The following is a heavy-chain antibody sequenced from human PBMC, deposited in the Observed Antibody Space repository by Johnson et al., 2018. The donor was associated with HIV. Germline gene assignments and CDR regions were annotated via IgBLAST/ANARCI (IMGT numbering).Heavy chain of an antibody. CDR2: ISYDGSNK. V-gene: IGHV3-30-3*01. CDR3: AGEAVTCRGWGHVFDI. CDR1: GFTFSRYA. D-gene: IGHD3-16*01. Sequence: QVQLVESGGGVVQPGRSLRLSCAASGFTFSRYAMHWVRQAPGKGLEWVAVISYDGSNKYYADSVKGRFTISRDNAKSSLYLQMNSLRVEDTAVYYCAGEAVTCRGWGHVFDIWGQGTMVTVSS. J-gene: IGHJ3*02.